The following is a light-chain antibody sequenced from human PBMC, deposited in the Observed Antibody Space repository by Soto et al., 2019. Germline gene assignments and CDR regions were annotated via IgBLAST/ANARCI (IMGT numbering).Light chain of an antibody. CDR2: KAS. CDR3: QQYNGT. J-gene: IGKJ1*01. Sequence: DIQMTQSPSTLSASVGDRVTITCRASQSISSWLAWYQQKPGKAPKLLIYKASSLESGVPSRFSGSGSGTEFTLTISSLQPDDFATYDGQQYNGTYGHGTKVEIK. V-gene: IGKV1-5*03. CDR1: QSISSW.